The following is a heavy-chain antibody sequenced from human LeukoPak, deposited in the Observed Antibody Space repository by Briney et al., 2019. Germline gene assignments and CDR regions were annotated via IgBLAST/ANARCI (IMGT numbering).Heavy chain of an antibody. V-gene: IGHV3-11*01. CDR2: ISSSGSPR. CDR1: GFTFSDYY. CDR3: AREGSSLTGVHY. J-gene: IGHJ4*02. D-gene: IGHD3-9*01. Sequence: GGSLRLSCVPSGFTFSDYYMSWIRQAPGKGLEWVSYISSSGSPRYYTDSVKGRFTISRDNAKNSLYLQMNSLRAEDTAVYYCAREGSSLTGVHYWGQGTLVTVSS.